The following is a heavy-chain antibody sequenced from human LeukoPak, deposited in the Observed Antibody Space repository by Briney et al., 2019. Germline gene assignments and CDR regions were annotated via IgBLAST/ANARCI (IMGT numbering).Heavy chain of an antibody. CDR3: ATSYYGSGPAANFDY. Sequence: KPSETLSLTCAVYGGSFSGYYWSWIRQPPGKGLEWIGEINHSGSTNYNPSLKSRVTISVDTSKNQFSLKLSSVTAADTAVYYCATSYYGSGPAANFDYWGQGTLVTVSS. J-gene: IGHJ4*02. D-gene: IGHD3-10*01. CDR1: GGSFSGYY. V-gene: IGHV4-34*01. CDR2: INHSGST.